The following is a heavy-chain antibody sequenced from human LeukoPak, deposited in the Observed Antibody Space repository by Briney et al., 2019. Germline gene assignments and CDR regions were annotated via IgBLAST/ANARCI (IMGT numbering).Heavy chain of an antibody. CDR2: IYYSGST. V-gene: IGHV4-31*03. CDR3: AREGYSYGYPNYYYYYGMDV. Sequence: SQTLSLTCTVSGGSISSGGYYWSWIRQHPGKGLEWIGYIYYSGSTYYNPSLKSRVTISVDTSKNQFSLKLSSVTAADTAVYYCAREGYSYGYPNYYYYYGMDVWGQGTTVTVSS. CDR1: GGSISSGGYY. J-gene: IGHJ6*02. D-gene: IGHD5-18*01.